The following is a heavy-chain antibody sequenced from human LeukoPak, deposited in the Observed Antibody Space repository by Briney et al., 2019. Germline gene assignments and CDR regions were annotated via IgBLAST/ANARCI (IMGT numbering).Heavy chain of an antibody. CDR2: IYSGGTT. J-gene: IGHJ6*03. Sequence: PGGSLRLSCAASEFTVSRNYMSWVRQAPGMGLEWVSIIYSGGTTYYADSVKGRFTISSDNSKNTVYLQMNSLRAEDTAVYFCARRYCGKSTCYLSDFYFDVWGKGTTVTVS. D-gene: IGHD2-2*01. V-gene: IGHV3-66*04. CDR3: ARRYCGKSTCYLSDFYFDV. CDR1: EFTVSRNY.